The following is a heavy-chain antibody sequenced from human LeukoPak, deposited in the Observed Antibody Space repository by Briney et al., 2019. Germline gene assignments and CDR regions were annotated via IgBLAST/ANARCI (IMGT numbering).Heavy chain of an antibody. CDR3: ARVSVEETPGIVLVPAALTFDY. V-gene: IGHV4-59*01. D-gene: IGHD2-2*01. CDR1: GGSINNYY. J-gene: IGHJ4*02. Sequence: SETLSLTCTVSGGSINNYYWSWIRQPPGKGLEWIGYIYYTGSTNYNPSLKKRVTISVDTSNNQFSLKLNSMTAADTAVYYCARVSVEETPGIVLVPAALTFDYWGQGTLVTVSS. CDR2: IYYTGST.